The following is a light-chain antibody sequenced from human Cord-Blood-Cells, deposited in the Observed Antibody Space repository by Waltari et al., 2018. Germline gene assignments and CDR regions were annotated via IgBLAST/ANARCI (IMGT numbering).Light chain of an antibody. J-gene: IGKJ1*01. CDR2: DAS. CDR1: QSVSSY. Sequence: EIVLTQSPATLSLSPGERATLSCRASQSVSSYLAWYQQKPGQAPRPLIYDASNRATGIPARFSGSGSGTDFTLTISSLEPEDFAVYYCQHRSNWPRTFGQGTKVEIK. V-gene: IGKV3-11*01. CDR3: QHRSNWPRT.